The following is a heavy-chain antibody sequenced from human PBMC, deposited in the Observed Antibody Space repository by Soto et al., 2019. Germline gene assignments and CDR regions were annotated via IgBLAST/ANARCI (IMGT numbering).Heavy chain of an antibody. CDR2: IYWDDDK. CDR1: GFSLSISGVG. CDR3: ARYYYSSGYYLFDD. Sequence: QITLKESGPTLVKPTQTLTLTCTFSGFSLSISGVGMGWIRQPPGKALEWLTLIYWDDDKRYSPSLKSRLTITKDTSQNQVVLTMTNMDPVDTATYYCARYYYSSGYYLFDDWGQGTLVTVSS. J-gene: IGHJ4*02. D-gene: IGHD3-22*01. V-gene: IGHV2-5*02.